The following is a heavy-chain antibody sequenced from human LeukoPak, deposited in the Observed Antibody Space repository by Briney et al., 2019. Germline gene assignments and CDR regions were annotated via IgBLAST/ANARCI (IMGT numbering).Heavy chain of an antibody. D-gene: IGHD3-10*01. Sequence: SETLSLTCAVYGGSFSGYYWSWIRQPPGKGLEWIGEINHSGSTNCNPSLKSRVTISVDTSKNQFSLKLSSVTAADTAVYYCAREVRGVFPRSFDYWGQGTLVTVSS. CDR3: AREVRGVFPRSFDY. V-gene: IGHV4-34*01. J-gene: IGHJ4*02. CDR2: INHSGST. CDR1: GGSFSGYY.